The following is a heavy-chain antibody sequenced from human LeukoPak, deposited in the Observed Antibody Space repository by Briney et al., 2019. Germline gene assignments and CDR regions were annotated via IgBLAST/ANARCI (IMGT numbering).Heavy chain of an antibody. V-gene: IGHV4-59*01. CDR2: ISTSGGT. CDR1: GGSINTYL. D-gene: IGHD3-22*01. Sequence: SETLSLTCTVSGGSINTYLWSWIRQAPGKGLEWIGFISTSGGTKHNPSLKSRVTISVDTSKNQFSLKLTSLTAADTALYFCARDGSSFDGSGSFDAFDVWGRGTMVIVSS. CDR3: ARDGSSFDGSGSFDAFDV. J-gene: IGHJ3*01.